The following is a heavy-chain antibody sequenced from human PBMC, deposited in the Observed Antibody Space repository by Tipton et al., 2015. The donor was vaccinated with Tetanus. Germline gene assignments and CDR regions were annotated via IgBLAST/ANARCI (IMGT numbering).Heavy chain of an antibody. D-gene: IGHD2-15*01. CDR1: GGSINSGAYY. J-gene: IGHJ6*02. V-gene: IGHV4-31*11. CDR3: ARGVGYPSRQSTYGMDV. Sequence: TLSLTCAVYGGSINSGAYYWTWIRQHPGKGLEWFGYIYHSGSAYYNPSLRSRLAISVDTSKNQFSLKLSSVTAADTAVYYCARGVGYPSRQSTYGMDVWGQGTTVTVSS. CDR2: IYHSGSA.